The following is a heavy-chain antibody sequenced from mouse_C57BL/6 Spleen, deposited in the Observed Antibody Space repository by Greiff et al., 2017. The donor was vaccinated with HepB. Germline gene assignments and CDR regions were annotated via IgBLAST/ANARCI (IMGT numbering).Heavy chain of an antibody. Sequence: EVMLVESEGGLVQPGSSMKLSCTASGFTFSDYYMAWVRQVPEKGLEWVANINYDGSSTYYLDSLKSRFIISRDNAKNILYLQMSSLKSEDTATYYCARDRGGYYGSREDAMDYWGQGTSGTVSS. CDR1: GFTFSDYY. D-gene: IGHD1-1*01. J-gene: IGHJ4*01. V-gene: IGHV5-16*01. CDR2: INYDGSST. CDR3: ARDRGGYYGSREDAMDY.